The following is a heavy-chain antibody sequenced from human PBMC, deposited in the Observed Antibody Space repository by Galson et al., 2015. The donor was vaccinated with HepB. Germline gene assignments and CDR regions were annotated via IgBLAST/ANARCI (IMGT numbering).Heavy chain of an antibody. CDR2: IYYSGST. CDR3: ARHSKASRLGPFDY. CDR1: GGSISSSSYY. V-gene: IGHV4-39*01. J-gene: IGHJ4*02. D-gene: IGHD6-19*01. Sequence: ETLSLTCTVSGGSISSSSYYWGWIRQPPGKGLEWIGSIYYSGSTYYNPSLKSRVTISVDTSKNQFSLKLSSVTAADTAVYYCARHSKASRLGPFDYWGQGTLVTVSS.